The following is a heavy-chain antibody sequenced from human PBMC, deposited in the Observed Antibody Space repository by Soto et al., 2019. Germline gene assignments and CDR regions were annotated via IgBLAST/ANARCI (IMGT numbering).Heavy chain of an antibody. D-gene: IGHD3-16*01. Sequence: SETLSLTCTVSGASVRDQYWTWIRQPPGKRLEFIGYIFSVVRTKYNPSLESRVTISVDTSKNQFSLRLTSVAATDTAVHYCARTLDYGHMDVWGKGTTVTVSS. CDR1: GASVRDQY. CDR3: ARTLDYGHMDV. V-gene: IGHV4-59*02. CDR2: IFSVVRT. J-gene: IGHJ6*03.